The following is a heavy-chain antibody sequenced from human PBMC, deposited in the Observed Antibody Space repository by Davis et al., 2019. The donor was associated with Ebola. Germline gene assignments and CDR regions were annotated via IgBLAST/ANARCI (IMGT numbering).Heavy chain of an antibody. J-gene: IGHJ4*02. CDR3: ATWNYWTTED. CDR1: GFTFRIYW. V-gene: IGHV3-7*01. D-gene: IGHD3/OR15-3a*01. CDR2: IKPDGSAQ. Sequence: GGSLRLSCGASGFTFRIYWMTWVRQAPGKGLEWVANIKPDGSAQNYVDSVTGRFTISRDNARSSVYLQMNSLRGEDTAVYYCATWNYWTTEDWGQGTLVNVSS.